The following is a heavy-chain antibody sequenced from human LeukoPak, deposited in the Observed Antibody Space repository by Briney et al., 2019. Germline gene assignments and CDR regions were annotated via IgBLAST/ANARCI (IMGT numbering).Heavy chain of an antibody. Sequence: PGGSLRLSCAASGFSVSNNYMSWVRQAPGKGLEWVSLYSGGDKRYAASVKGRFTISRDNSKNTLYLQMDSLRVEDTAVYYCGGYSSLDHWGQGTLVTVSS. V-gene: IGHV3-53*01. CDR1: GFSVSNNY. CDR3: GGYSSLDH. CDR2: YSGGDK. D-gene: IGHD3-22*01. J-gene: IGHJ4*02.